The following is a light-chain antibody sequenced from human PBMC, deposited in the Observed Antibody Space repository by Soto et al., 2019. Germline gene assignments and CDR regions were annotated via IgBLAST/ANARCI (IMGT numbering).Light chain of an antibody. CDR2: GAS. CDR1: QSISSSY. J-gene: IGKJ1*01. CDR3: QQYNSYS. V-gene: IGKV3-20*01. Sequence: EIVLTQSPGTLSLSPGKRATLSCRASQSISSSYLAWYQQRPGQAPRLLIYGASSRATGIPDRFSGSGSGTEFTLTISSLQPDDFATYYCQQYNSYSFGQGTKVDIK.